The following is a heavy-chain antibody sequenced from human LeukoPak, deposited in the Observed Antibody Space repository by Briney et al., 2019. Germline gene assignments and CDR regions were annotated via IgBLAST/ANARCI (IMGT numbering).Heavy chain of an antibody. D-gene: IGHD6-19*01. CDR3: ARHSGYSSGWDAYYFDY. Sequence: GSLRLSCAASGFTVSSNYMSWVRQAPVKGLEWVSVIYSGGSTYYADSVKGRFTISRDNSKNTLYLQMNSLRAEDTAVYYCARHSGYSSGWDAYYFDYWGQGTLVTVSS. CDR2: IYSGGST. J-gene: IGHJ4*02. CDR1: GFTVSSNY. V-gene: IGHV3-53*01.